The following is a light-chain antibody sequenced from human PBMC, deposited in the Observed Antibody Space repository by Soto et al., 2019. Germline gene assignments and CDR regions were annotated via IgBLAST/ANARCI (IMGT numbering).Light chain of an antibody. CDR1: QSVSSSY. CDR3: QQYGSSST. V-gene: IGKV3-20*01. Sequence: EIVMTQSPATLSVSPGERATLSCRANQSVSSSYLARYQQKPGQAPRLLIYGASSRPTGIPDRFSGSGSGTDFTLTISRLEPEDFAVYYCQQYGSSSTFGQGTRLEIK. CDR2: GAS. J-gene: IGKJ5*01.